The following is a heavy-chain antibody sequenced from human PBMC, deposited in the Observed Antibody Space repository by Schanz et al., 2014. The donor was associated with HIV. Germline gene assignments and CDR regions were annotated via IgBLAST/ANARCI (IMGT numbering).Heavy chain of an antibody. D-gene: IGHD1-26*01. CDR2: ISWNRGRL. J-gene: IGHJ6*02. CDR1: GFSLEDYA. CDR3: AKGIMGATEYYYGMDV. Sequence: EVQLMESGGGLVQPGRSLRLSCAASGFSLEDYAMHWVRQAPGKCLEWVSGISWNRGRLGYGDAVKGRFTVSRDNANNFLYLQMNDLRVEDTDVYYCAKGIMGATEYYYGMDVWGQGTTVIVSS. V-gene: IGHV3-9*01.